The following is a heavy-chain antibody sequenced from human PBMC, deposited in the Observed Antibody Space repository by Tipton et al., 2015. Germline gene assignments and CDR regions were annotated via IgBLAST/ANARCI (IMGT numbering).Heavy chain of an antibody. J-gene: IGHJ5*02. V-gene: IGHV4-59*11. Sequence: TLSLTCTVSGDSISSHSWSWIRQPPGKRLEWIGYINYSGSTNHNPSLKSRVSISVDTSKNQFSLNLSSVTAADTAVYYCARDILPNWFDPWGQGILVTVSS. CDR2: INYSGST. D-gene: IGHD2-21*01. CDR3: ARDILPNWFDP. CDR1: GDSISSHS.